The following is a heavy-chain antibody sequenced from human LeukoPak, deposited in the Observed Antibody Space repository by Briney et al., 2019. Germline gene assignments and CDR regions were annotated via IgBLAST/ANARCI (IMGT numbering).Heavy chain of an antibody. CDR1: GFTFSTLG. Sequence: GGSLRLSCTASGFTFSTLGIHWVRQTPGKGLEWVSGIWSDGSQKYYADSVKGRFTISRDNSKNTLYLQMNSLRAEDTAVYYCARDDESPGTAWNWGQGTLVTVSS. J-gene: IGHJ4*02. CDR3: ARDDESPGTAWN. V-gene: IGHV3-33*08. CDR2: IWSDGSQK. D-gene: IGHD3-10*01.